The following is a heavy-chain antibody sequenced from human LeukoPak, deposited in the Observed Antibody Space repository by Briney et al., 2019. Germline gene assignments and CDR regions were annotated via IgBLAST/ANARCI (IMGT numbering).Heavy chain of an antibody. CDR3: ARDMLGYYYGSGNYGSFDT. CDR1: GGSISNHY. Sequence: SETLSLTCTVSGGSISNHYWTWVRQSPGKGLEWIGYIYYSGISDYNPSLRSRGTMSVDTSKNQFSLKLNSLTAADTAVYYCARDMLGYYYGSGNYGSFDTWGQGTLVTVSS. J-gene: IGHJ5*02. V-gene: IGHV4-59*11. CDR2: IYYSGIS. D-gene: IGHD3-10*01.